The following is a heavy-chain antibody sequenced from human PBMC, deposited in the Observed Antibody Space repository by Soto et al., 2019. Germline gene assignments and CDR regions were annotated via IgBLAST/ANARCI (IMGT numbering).Heavy chain of an antibody. J-gene: IGHJ6*02. CDR2: ISYDGSNK. V-gene: IGHV3-30*03. D-gene: IGHD1-26*01. Sequence: GGSLRLSCAASGFTFSSYGMHWVRQAPGKGLEWVAVISYDGSNKYYADSVKGRFTISRDNSKNTLYLQMNSLRAEDTAVYYCARDSGSYWVGYCYHGMDVWGQGTTVTVSS. CDR1: GFTFSSYG. CDR3: ARDSGSYWVGYCYHGMDV.